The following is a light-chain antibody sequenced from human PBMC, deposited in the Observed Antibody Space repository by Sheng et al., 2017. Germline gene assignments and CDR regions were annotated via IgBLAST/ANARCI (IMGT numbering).Light chain of an antibody. CDR1: QSISNN. V-gene: IGKV3-15*01. Sequence: VVLTQSPATLSVSPGERATLSCRASQSISNNLAWYQQKPGQVPRLLIYDASTRAAGIPARVSGSGSGTDFTLTISSLQSEDFAVYYCQQYNNWPPITFGQGTRLEIK. CDR2: DAS. J-gene: IGKJ5*01. CDR3: QQYNNWPPIT.